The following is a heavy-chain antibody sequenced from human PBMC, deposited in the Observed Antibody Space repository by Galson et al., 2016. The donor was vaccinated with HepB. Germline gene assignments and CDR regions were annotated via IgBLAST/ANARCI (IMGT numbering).Heavy chain of an antibody. CDR3: ARERLWFGELSSYYYGMDV. Sequence: SLRLSCAASGFTFSSYWMSWVRQAPGKGLEWVANRKQDGSEKYYVDSVKGRFTISRDNAKNSLYLQMHSLRAEDTAVYYCARERLWFGELSSYYYGMDVWGQGTTVTVSS. CDR1: GFTFSSYW. V-gene: IGHV3-7*03. J-gene: IGHJ6*02. D-gene: IGHD3-10*01. CDR2: RKQDGSEK.